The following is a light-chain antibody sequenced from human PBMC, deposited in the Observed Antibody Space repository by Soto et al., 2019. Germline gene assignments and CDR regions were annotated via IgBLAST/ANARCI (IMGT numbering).Light chain of an antibody. CDR2: SNN. CDR1: SSNIGSNT. V-gene: IGLV1-44*01. CDR3: AAWDDSLRV. J-gene: IGLJ1*01. Sequence: QSVLTQPPSASGTPGQRVTISCSGSSSNIGSNTVNWYQQLPGTAPKLLLYSNNQRPSGVPDRFSGSKSGTSASLAISGLQSEDEADYYWAAWDDSLRVFGTGTKVTGL.